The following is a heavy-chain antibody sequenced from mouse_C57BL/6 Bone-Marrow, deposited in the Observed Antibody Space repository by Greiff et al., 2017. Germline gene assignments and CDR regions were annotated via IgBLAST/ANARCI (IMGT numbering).Heavy chain of an antibody. V-gene: IGHV1-55*01. CDR3: ARETLGYLPAY. CDR1: GYTFTSYW. J-gene: IGHJ3*01. D-gene: IGHD5-1-1*01. CDR2: IYPGSGST. Sequence: QAQLQQPGAELVKPGASVKMSCKASGYTFTSYWITWVKQRPGQGLEWIGDIYPGSGSTNYNEKFKSKATLTVDTSSSTAYMQLSSLTSEDSAVYDCARETLGYLPAYWGQGTLVTVSA.